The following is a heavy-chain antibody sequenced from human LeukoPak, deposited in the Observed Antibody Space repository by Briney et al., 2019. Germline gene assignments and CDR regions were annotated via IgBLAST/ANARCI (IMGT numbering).Heavy chain of an antibody. Sequence: ASVKVSCKASSGTFNSYAISWVRQAPGQGLEWMGRIIPILGIANYALKLQGRVTITADKSTSTAYMELSSLRSEDTAVYYCARDPNYYDSSGQGIDYWGQGTLVTVSS. V-gene: IGHV1-69*04. J-gene: IGHJ4*02. CDR2: IIPILGIA. D-gene: IGHD3-22*01. CDR1: SGTFNSYA. CDR3: ARDPNYYDSSGQGIDY.